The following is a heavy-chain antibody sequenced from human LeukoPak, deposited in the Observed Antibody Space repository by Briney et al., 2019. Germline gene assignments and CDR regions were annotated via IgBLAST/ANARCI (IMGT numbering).Heavy chain of an antibody. CDR3: ARGLSMVRASFDP. J-gene: IGHJ5*02. CDR1: GYTFTSYG. Sequence: ASVKVSCKASGYTFTSYGISWVRQTPGQGLEWMGWISAYNGNTNYAQKFQGRVTITRNTSISTAYMELSSLRSEDTAVYYCARGLSMVRASFDPWGQGTLVTVSS. D-gene: IGHD3-10*01. CDR2: ISAYNGNT. V-gene: IGHV1-18*01.